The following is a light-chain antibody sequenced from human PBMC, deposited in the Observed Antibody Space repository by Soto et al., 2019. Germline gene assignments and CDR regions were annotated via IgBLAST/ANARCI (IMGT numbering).Light chain of an antibody. Sequence: EIVLTQSPGTLSVSPGERATLSCRASQSVTSSSLAWYQQKPGQAPRLLIYGASSRATGIPDRFSGSGSGTHFTLDISRLEPEDFAMYYCHQYGSSPWTFGQGTKVEIK. CDR3: HQYGSSPWT. J-gene: IGKJ1*01. CDR2: GAS. V-gene: IGKV3-20*01. CDR1: QSVTSSS.